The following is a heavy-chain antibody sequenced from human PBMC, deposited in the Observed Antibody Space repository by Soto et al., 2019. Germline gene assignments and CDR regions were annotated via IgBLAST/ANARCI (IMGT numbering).Heavy chain of an antibody. V-gene: IGHV3-7*03. J-gene: IGHJ6*02. CDR2: IGQEASEK. CDR1: GFTFSRYW. D-gene: IGHD6-25*01. CDR3: ARDSSDQRPYGMVV. Sequence: EVQLVESGGGLVQPGGSRRLSCAASGFTFSRYWMAWVRQAPGKGLEWVANIGQEASEKNYAGSVKGRFSISRDNGEKSLFLQMNSLRAEDTAVYYCARDSSDQRPYGMVVWGQVTTVTVSS.